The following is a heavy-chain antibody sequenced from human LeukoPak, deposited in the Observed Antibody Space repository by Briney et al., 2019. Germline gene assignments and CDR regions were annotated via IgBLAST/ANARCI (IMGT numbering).Heavy chain of an antibody. CDR1: GTPIDVGY. Sequence: PSETLTLSCAVSGTPIDVGYWGWIRQPPGKGLEWIGSLYYTGSTYYNPSLKSRVTISADTSKNQFSLKLSSVTAADTTVYYCATRGAITYGDWYFDLWGRGTLVTVSS. CDR3: ATRGAITYGDWYFDL. V-gene: IGHV4-38-2*01. CDR2: LYYTGST. D-gene: IGHD3-10*01. J-gene: IGHJ2*01.